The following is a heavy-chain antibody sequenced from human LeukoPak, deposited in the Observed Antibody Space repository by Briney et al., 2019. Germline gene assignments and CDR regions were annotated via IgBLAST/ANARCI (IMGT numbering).Heavy chain of an antibody. V-gene: IGHV3-23*01. CDR1: GFTFDDYA. CDR3: AKDGIDYGDYGYYFNY. CDR2: ISGSGGST. Sequence: GGSLRLSCAASGFTFDDYAMHWVRQAPGKGLEWVSAISGSGGSTYYADSVKGRFTISRDNSKNTLYLQMNSLRAEDTAVYYCAKDGIDYGDYGYYFNYWGQGTLVTVSS. J-gene: IGHJ4*02. D-gene: IGHD4-17*01.